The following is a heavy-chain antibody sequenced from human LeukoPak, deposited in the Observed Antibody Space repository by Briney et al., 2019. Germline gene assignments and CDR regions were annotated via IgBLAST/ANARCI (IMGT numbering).Heavy chain of an antibody. CDR3: ARDSSGWYHWFDP. CDR1: GGSFSGYY. J-gene: IGHJ5*02. V-gene: IGHV4-59*01. D-gene: IGHD6-19*01. CDR2: IYYSGST. Sequence: SETLSLTCAVYGGSFSGYYWSWIRQPPGKGLEWIGYIYYSGSTNYNPSLKSRVTISVDTSKNQFSLKLTSVTAADTAVYYCARDSSGWYHWFDPWGQGTLVTVSS.